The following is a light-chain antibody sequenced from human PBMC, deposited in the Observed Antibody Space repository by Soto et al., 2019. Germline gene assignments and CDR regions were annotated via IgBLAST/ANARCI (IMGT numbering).Light chain of an antibody. Sequence: EIVLTQSPGTLPLSPGERATLSCRASQSVSSSYLAWYQQKPGQAPRLLIYGASSRATGIPDRFSGSGSGTDFTLTISRLEPEDFAVYYCQQYGSSRITFAQGTRLEIK. CDR3: QQYGSSRIT. CDR2: GAS. J-gene: IGKJ5*01. CDR1: QSVSSSY. V-gene: IGKV3-20*01.